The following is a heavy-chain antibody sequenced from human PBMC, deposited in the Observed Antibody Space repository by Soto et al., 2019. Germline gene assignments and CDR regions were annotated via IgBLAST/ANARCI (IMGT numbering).Heavy chain of an antibody. CDR1: GGSISSGDYY. D-gene: IGHD3-22*01. J-gene: IGHJ3*02. V-gene: IGHV4-30-4*01. CDR2: IYYSGST. CDR3: ASRSGYYFIAPNAFDT. Sequence: SETLSLTCTVSGGSISSGDYYWSWIRQPPGKGLEWIGYIYYSGSTYYNPSLKSRVTTSVDTSKNQFSLKLSSVTAADTAVYYCASRSGYYFIAPNAFDTWGQGTMVTVSS.